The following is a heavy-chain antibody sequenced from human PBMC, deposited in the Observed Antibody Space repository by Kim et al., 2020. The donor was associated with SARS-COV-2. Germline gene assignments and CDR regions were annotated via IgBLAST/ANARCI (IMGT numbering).Heavy chain of an antibody. V-gene: IGHV1-69*04. Sequence: ANYAQTLRGRVKITADKSTSTAYMELSSMRSEDTAVYYGARGYDGGYFDYWGQGTLVAVSS. CDR3: ARGYDGGYFDY. CDR2: A. D-gene: IGHD2-15*01. J-gene: IGHJ4*02.